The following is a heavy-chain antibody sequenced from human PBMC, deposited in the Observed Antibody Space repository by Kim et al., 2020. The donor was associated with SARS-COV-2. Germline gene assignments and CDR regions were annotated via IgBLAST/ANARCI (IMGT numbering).Heavy chain of an antibody. CDR2: IIDGTGST. V-gene: IGHV1-3*01. J-gene: IGHJ6*03. CDR3: ARGGRGQEDPYYYYMDV. Sequence: ASVKVSCKASGYSYSNFAIHWVRQAPGQRLEWMGWIIDGTGSTKYSKNFQGRVTITSDTSATTAYMELISLRSEDTAVYYCARGGRGQEDPYYYYMDVWG. D-gene: IGHD3-10*01. CDR1: GYSYSNFA.